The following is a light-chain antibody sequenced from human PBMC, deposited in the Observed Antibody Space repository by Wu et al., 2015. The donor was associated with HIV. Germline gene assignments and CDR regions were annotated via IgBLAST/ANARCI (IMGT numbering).Light chain of an antibody. J-gene: IGKJ1*01. V-gene: IGKV1-39*01. CDR2: DAP. CDR1: QNIDIY. CDR3: QQSLQNPWT. Sequence: DIQLTQSPSSLSASVGDRVTITCRASQNIDIYLNWYQQKPGKAPKVLIYDAPSLQSGVPSRFSGSGSGTDFILTISSLQSEDFATYYCQQSLQNPWTFGQGTKVEIK.